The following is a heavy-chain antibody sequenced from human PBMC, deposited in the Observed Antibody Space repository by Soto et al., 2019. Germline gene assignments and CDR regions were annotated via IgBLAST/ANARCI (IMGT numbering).Heavy chain of an antibody. Sequence: GGSLRLSCAASGFTFSSYWMSWVRQAPGKGLEWVANIKQDGSEKYYVDSVKGRFTISRDNAKNSLYLQMNSLRAEDTAVYYCARDPGEQQLVWGDYLGQGTLVTVSS. CDR3: ARDPGEQQLVWGDY. J-gene: IGHJ4*02. CDR1: GFTFSSYW. V-gene: IGHV3-7*03. CDR2: IKQDGSEK. D-gene: IGHD6-13*01.